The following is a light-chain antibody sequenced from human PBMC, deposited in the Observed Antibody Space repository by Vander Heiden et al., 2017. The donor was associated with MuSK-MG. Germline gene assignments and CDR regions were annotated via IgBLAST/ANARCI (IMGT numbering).Light chain of an antibody. Sequence: DIQLTQSPSFLSASVGDRVTITCRASQGVSSYLAWYQQKPRKAPKLLIYKASTLLSGVPSRFSGSGSGTEFTLTISSLQPEDFATYYCQQLNSYPLTFGQGTKVEIK. CDR1: QGVSSY. CDR3: QQLNSYPLT. V-gene: IGKV1-9*01. CDR2: KAS. J-gene: IGKJ1*01.